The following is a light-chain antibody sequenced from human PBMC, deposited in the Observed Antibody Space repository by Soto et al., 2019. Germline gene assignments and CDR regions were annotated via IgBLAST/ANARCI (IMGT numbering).Light chain of an antibody. J-gene: IGKJ5*01. V-gene: IGKV3-15*01. CDR2: DAS. CDR3: TQYNNWPPIT. CDR1: QSVSSN. Sequence: IVMTQSPATLSVSPGERATLSCRASQSVSSNLAWYQQKPGQAPRLLIYDASTRATGVPARFSGSGSGTECTLTISSLQSEDFAVYYCTQYNNWPPITFGQGTRLDSK.